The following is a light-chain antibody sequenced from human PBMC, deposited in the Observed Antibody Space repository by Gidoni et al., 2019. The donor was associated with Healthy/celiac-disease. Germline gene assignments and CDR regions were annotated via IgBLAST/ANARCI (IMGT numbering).Light chain of an antibody. CDR2: GNS. V-gene: IGLV1-40*01. J-gene: IGLJ2*01. Sequence: QSVLTQPPSVSGAPGQRVPISCTGSSPNIGAGYDVHWYQQLPGTAPKLLIYGNSNRPSGVPDRFSGSKSGTSASLAITGLQAEDEADYYCQSYDSSLSGWEVFGGGTKLTVL. CDR3: QSYDSSLSGWEV. CDR1: SPNIGAGYD.